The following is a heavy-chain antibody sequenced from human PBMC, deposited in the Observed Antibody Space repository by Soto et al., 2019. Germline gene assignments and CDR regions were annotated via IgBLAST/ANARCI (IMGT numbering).Heavy chain of an antibody. J-gene: IGHJ5*02. D-gene: IGHD6-6*01. V-gene: IGHV5-10-1*01. CDR3: ARQYISSSWFDP. CDR2: IDPSDSYT. CDR1: GYSFTSYW. Sequence: PGESLKISCKGSGYSFTSYWISWVRQMPGKGLEWMGRIDPSDSYTNYSPSFQGHVTISADKSISTAYLQWSSPKASDTAMYYCARQYISSSWFDPWGQGTLVTVSS.